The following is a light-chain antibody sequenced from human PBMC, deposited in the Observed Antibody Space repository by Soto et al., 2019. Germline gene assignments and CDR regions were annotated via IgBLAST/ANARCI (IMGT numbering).Light chain of an antibody. CDR1: SSDIGAYHY. CDR3: NSYTNSETVI. J-gene: IGLJ2*01. CDR2: AVN. Sequence: QSALTQAASVSGSPGQSITTSCTGTSSDIGAYHYVSWYQQRPGKAPKVLIYAVNNRPSGISDRFSGSKSGNTASLTISGLQAEDEAVYYCNSYTNSETVIFGGGTKLTVL. V-gene: IGLV2-14*01.